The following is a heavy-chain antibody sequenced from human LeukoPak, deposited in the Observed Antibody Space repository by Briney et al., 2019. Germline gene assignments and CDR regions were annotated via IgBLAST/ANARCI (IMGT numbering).Heavy chain of an antibody. CDR3: ARDRGVNYYYMDV. V-gene: IGHV1-69*05. D-gene: IGHD3-10*01. Sequence: ASVKVSCKASGGTFSSYAISWVRQAPGQGLEWMGGIIPIFGTANYAQKFQGRVTITTDESTSTAYMELSSQRSEDTAVYYCARDRGVNYYYMDVWGKGTTVTVSS. CDR1: GGTFSSYA. J-gene: IGHJ6*03. CDR2: IIPIFGTA.